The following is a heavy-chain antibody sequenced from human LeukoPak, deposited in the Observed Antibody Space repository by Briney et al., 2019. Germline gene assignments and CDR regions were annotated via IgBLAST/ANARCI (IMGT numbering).Heavy chain of an antibody. Sequence: ASVKVSCKASGYTFTSYAMHWVRQAPGQRLEWMGWINAGNGNTKYSQKFQGRVTITRDTSASTAYMELSSLRSEDTAVYYCARDAPSNYYYGSGSGDVWGQGTTVTVSS. CDR1: GYTFTSYA. D-gene: IGHD3-10*01. CDR2: INAGNGNT. J-gene: IGHJ6*02. V-gene: IGHV1-3*01. CDR3: ARDAPSNYYYGSGSGDV.